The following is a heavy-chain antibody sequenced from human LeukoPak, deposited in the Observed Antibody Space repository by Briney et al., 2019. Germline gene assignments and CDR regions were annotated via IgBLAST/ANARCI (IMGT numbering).Heavy chain of an antibody. V-gene: IGHV1-69*13. CDR3: ARPYSGYDGGYYYGMDV. D-gene: IGHD5-12*01. CDR1: GGTFSSYA. Sequence: SVKVSCKASGGTFSSYAISWVRQAPGQGLEWMGGIIPIFGTANYAQKFQGRVTITADESTSTAYVELSSLRSEDTAVYYCARPYSGYDGGYYYGMDVWGKGTTVTVSS. CDR2: IIPIFGTA. J-gene: IGHJ6*04.